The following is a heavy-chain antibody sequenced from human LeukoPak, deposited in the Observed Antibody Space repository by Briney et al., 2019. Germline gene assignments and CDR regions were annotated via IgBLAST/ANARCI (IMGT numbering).Heavy chain of an antibody. V-gene: IGHV1-69*13. Sequence: ASVKVSCKASGYTFTSYGTSWVRQAPGQGLEWMGGIIPIFGTANYAQKFQGRVTITADESTSTAYMELSSLRSEDTAVYYCARALAAAVSNFDYWGQGTLVTVSS. D-gene: IGHD6-13*01. J-gene: IGHJ4*02. CDR3: ARALAAAVSNFDY. CDR2: IIPIFGTA. CDR1: GYTFTSYG.